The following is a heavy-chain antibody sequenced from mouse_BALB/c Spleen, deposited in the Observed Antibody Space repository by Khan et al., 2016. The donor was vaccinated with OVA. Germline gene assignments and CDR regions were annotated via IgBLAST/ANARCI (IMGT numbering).Heavy chain of an antibody. CDR2: FSYSGNT. J-gene: IGHJ2*01. CDR3: ARISGGDFDY. V-gene: IGHV3-2*02. D-gene: IGHD3-1*01. Sequence: EVELVESGPGLVKPSQSLSLTCTVTGYSITSDYAWNWIRQFPGNKLEWLGYFSYSGNTKYNPSLKSRIAITRDTSKKQFFLQLNCVTIEDTATYYCARISGGDFDYWGQGTTLTVSS. CDR1: GYSITSDYA.